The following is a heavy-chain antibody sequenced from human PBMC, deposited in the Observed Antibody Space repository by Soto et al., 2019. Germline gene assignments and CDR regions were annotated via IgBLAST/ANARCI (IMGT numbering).Heavy chain of an antibody. Sequence: PGGSLRLSCAASGFTFSSYAMSWVGQAPGKGLEWVSAISGSGGRTYYADSVKGRFTISRDNSKNTLYLQMNSLRAEDTAVYYCANAAYDSSGYYYFDYWGPGTLVTVS. CDR3: ANAAYDSSGYYYFDY. J-gene: IGHJ4*02. D-gene: IGHD3-22*01. CDR2: ISGSGGRT. CDR1: GFTFSSYA. V-gene: IGHV3-23*01.